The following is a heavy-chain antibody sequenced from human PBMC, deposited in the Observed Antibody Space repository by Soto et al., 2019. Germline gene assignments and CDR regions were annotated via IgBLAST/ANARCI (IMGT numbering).Heavy chain of an antibody. CDR3: ARSPMGYCSGGSCYSSPFDY. V-gene: IGHV3-30-3*01. D-gene: IGHD2-15*01. CDR1: GFTFSSYA. J-gene: IGHJ4*02. CDR2: ISYDGSNK. Sequence: SLRLSCAASGFTFSSYAMHWVRQAPGKGLEWVAVISYDGSNKYYADSVKGRFTVSRDNSKNTLYLQMNSLRAEDTAVYYCARSPMGYCSGGSCYSSPFDYWGQGTLVTVSS.